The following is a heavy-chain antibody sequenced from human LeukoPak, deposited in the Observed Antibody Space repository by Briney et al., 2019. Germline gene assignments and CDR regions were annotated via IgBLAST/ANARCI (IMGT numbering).Heavy chain of an antibody. J-gene: IGHJ3*02. D-gene: IGHD2-21*02. CDR3: ARDVVIVVVTPGDAFDI. CDR2: IYYSGST. Sequence: PSETLSLTCTVSGGSISSSSYYWGWIRQSPGKGLEWIGSIYYSGSTYYNPSLKSRVTISVDTSKNQFSLKLSSVTAADTAVYYCARDVVIVVVTPGDAFDIWGQGTMVTVSS. CDR1: GGSISSSSYY. V-gene: IGHV4-39*07.